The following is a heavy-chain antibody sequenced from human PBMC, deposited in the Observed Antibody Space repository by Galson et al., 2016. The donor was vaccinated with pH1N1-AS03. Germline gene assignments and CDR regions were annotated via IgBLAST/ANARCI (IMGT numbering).Heavy chain of an antibody. CDR3: IKEGNRLQSRRSDAFDI. CDR1: GFTFRTFS. D-gene: IGHD5-18*01. CDR2: ISDNGINT. V-gene: IGHV3-64D*06. J-gene: IGHJ3*02. Sequence: SLRLSCAASGFTFRTFSIYWVRQAPGKGLEYVSGISDNGINTYYADPVKARFTISRDKSKNTVYLQMSSLRTEHTAVYYCIKEGNRLQSRRSDAFDIWGRGTMVTVSS.